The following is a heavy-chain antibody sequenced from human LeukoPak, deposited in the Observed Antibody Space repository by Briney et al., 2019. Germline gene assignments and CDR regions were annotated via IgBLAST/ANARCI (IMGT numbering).Heavy chain of an antibody. Sequence: PGGSLRLSCAASGFTFSSYGMHRVRQAPGKALEGAAVIWYDGSNKYYADSVKGRFTISRDNSQNTLYLQMNRLRAEDTAVYYWARDCSGGSCYQFDYWGQGTLVTVSS. CDR3: ARDCSGGSCYQFDY. D-gene: IGHD2-15*01. J-gene: IGHJ4*02. CDR1: GFTFSSYG. V-gene: IGHV3-33*01. CDR2: IWYDGSNK.